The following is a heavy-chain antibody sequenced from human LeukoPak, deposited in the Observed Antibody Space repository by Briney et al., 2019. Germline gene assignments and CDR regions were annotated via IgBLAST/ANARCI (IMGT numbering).Heavy chain of an antibody. Sequence: GGSLRLSCAASGFTFSSCAMSWVRQAPGKGLEWVSAISGSGGRPYYADSVKGRFTISRDNSKDTLYLQMNSLRAEDTAVYYCARHPEPGYCSSTSCHDSYFDYWGQEPWSPSPQ. CDR2: ISGSGGRP. CDR3: ARHPEPGYCSSTSCHDSYFDY. D-gene: IGHD2-2*01. CDR1: GFTFSSCA. J-gene: IGHJ4*01. V-gene: IGHV3-23*01.